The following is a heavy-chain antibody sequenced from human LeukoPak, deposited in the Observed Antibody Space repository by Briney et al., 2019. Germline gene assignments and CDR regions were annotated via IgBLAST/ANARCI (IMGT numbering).Heavy chain of an antibody. CDR2: VKGDGRTT. CDR1: GLTFSDFW. CDR3: ATGHSYGYDY. Sequence: PEGSLRLSCAASGLTFSDFWMHWVRQPPGKGLVWVALVKGDGRTTIYADSVEGRFTISRDNAKNTLYLQMNSLRADDSGVYYCATGHSYGYDYWGQGVLVTVSS. V-gene: IGHV3-74*01. D-gene: IGHD5-18*01. J-gene: IGHJ4*02.